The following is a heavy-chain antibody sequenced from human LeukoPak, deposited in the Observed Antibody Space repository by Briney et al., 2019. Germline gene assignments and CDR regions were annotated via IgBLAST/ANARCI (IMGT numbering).Heavy chain of an antibody. CDR2: ISSSSSYI. Sequence: AGGSLRLSCAASGFTFSSYSMNWVRQAPGKGLEWVSSISSSSSYIYYADSVKGRFTISRDNAKNSLYLQMNSLRAEDTAVYYCARAGGSYPFDYWGQGTLVTVSS. CDR3: ARAGGSYPFDY. V-gene: IGHV3-21*01. J-gene: IGHJ4*02. CDR1: GFTFSSYS. D-gene: IGHD1-26*01.